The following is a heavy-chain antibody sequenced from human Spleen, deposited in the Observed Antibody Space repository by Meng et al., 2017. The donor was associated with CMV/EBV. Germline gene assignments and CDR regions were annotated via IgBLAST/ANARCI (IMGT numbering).Heavy chain of an antibody. Sequence: YWLGWVRQMPGKGLEWMGIIYPGDSDTRYSPSFQGQVTISADKSISTAYLQWSSLKASDTAMYYCARAPGHIVVVPAASGYWYFDLWGRGTLVTVSS. CDR2: IYPGDSDT. J-gene: IGHJ2*01. CDR3: ARAPGHIVVVPAASGYWYFDL. D-gene: IGHD2-2*01. V-gene: IGHV5-51*01. CDR1: YW.